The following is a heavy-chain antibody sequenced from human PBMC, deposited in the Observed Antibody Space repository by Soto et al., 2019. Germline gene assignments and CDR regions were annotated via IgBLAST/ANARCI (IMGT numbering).Heavy chain of an antibody. CDR3: AREAVAGTDYYYMDV. J-gene: IGHJ6*03. V-gene: IGHV4-59*01. D-gene: IGHD6-19*01. CDR2: IYYSGST. CDR1: GGSISSYY. Sequence: SETLSLTCTVSGGSISSYYWSWIRQPPGKGLEWIGYIYYSGSTNYNPSLKSRVTISVDTSKNQFSLKLGSVTAADTAVYYCAREAVAGTDYYYMDVWGKGTTVTVSS.